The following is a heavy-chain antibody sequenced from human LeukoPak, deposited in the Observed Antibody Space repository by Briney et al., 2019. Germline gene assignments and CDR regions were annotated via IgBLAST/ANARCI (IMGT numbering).Heavy chain of an antibody. D-gene: IGHD2-8*01. Sequence: SVKVSYKASGGTFSSYTISWVRQAPGQGLEWMGRIIPIFGTANYAQKFQGRVTITTDESTSTAYMELSSLRSEDTAVYYCARGVSWAFDIWGQGTMVTVSS. CDR2: IIPIFGTA. CDR1: GGTFSSYT. CDR3: ARGVSWAFDI. V-gene: IGHV1-69*05. J-gene: IGHJ3*02.